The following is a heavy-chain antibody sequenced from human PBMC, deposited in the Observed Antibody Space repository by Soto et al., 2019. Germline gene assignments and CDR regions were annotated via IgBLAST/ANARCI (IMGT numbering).Heavy chain of an antibody. V-gene: IGHV6-1*01. D-gene: IGHD1-1*01. CDR3: ARGVQLPYYYYYGMDV. Sequence: SQTLSLTCAISGDSVSSNTASWNWIRQSPSRGLEWLGRTYYRSKWYNDYAVSVKSRITINPDTSKNQFSLQLNSVTPEDTAVYYCARGVQLPYYYYYGMDVWGQGTTVTV. J-gene: IGHJ6*02. CDR1: GDSVSSNTAS. CDR2: TYYRSKWYN.